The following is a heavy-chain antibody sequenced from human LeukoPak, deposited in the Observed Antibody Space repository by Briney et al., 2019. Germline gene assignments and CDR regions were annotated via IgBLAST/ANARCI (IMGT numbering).Heavy chain of an antibody. CDR3: ARDSSSWSAFDI. V-gene: IGHV3-33*07. CDR1: GFTFSSYG. Sequence: GGSLRLSCAASGFTFSSYGMYWVRQAPGKGLEWVAVIWYDGSNKYYADSVRGRFTISRDNSKNTLYLQMNSLRAEDTAVYYCARDSSSWSAFDIWGQGTMVTVSS. D-gene: IGHD6-13*01. CDR2: IWYDGSNK. J-gene: IGHJ3*02.